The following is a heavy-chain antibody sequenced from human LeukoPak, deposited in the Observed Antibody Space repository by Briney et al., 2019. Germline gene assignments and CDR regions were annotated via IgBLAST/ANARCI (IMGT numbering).Heavy chain of an antibody. Sequence: ASVKVSCKASGYTFVDYFIHWVRQAPGQGLEWMGWINPNSGNTGYAQKFQGRVTMTRNTSISTAYMELSSLRSEDTAVYYCARGGTVVFWGQGTLVTVSS. CDR3: ARGGTVVF. CDR2: INPNSGNT. J-gene: IGHJ4*02. V-gene: IGHV1-8*02. D-gene: IGHD4-23*01. CDR1: GYTFVDYF.